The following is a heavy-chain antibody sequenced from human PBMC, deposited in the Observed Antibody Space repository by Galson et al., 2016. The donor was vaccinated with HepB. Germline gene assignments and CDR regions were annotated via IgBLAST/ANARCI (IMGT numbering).Heavy chain of an antibody. CDR3: AREPWSRLEDNSGWSGGADC. D-gene: IGHD6-19*01. Sequence: SLRLSCAASGFIFLSYGMHWVRQAPGKGLVWVSRINSDGSSTNYADSVKGRFTISRDNAKNSLYLQMNSLRAEDTAVYFCAREPWSRLEDNSGWSGGADCWGQGTLVTVSS. V-gene: IGHV3-74*01. J-gene: IGHJ4*02. CDR1: GFIFLSYG. CDR2: INSDGSST.